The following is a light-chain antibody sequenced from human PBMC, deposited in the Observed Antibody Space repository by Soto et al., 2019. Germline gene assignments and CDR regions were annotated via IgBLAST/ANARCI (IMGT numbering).Light chain of an antibody. CDR3: SSYAVTNIFV. Sequence: QSALTQPPSASGSPGQSVTISCSGTSSDVGGFNYVSWYQQHPGRAPKVLIYEVNKRPSGVPDCFSGSKSGSTASLTVSGLQAEDEAEYYCSSYAVTNIFVFGTGTKLTVL. CDR2: EVN. CDR1: SSDVGGFNY. V-gene: IGLV2-8*01. J-gene: IGLJ1*01.